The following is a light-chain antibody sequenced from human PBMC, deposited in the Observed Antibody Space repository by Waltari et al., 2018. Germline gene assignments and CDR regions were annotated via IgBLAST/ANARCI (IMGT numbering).Light chain of an antibody. CDR2: DVS. V-gene: IGLV2-11*01. CDR3: CSYAGRYTWV. Sequence: QSALTQPRSVSGSPGQSVTISCTGTSSDVGGYNYVSWFQQHPVKAPKLMIHDVSKRPSGVPDRFSGSKSGNTASLTISGLQADDETDYYYCSYAGRYTWVFGGGTKLTVL. CDR1: SSDVGGYNY. J-gene: IGLJ3*02.